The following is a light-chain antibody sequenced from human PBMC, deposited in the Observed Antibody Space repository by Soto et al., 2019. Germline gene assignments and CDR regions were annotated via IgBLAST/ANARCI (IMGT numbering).Light chain of an antibody. Sequence: QSVLTQPPSASGTPGQRVTISCSGSSSNIGSNTVNWYQQLPGTAPKLLIYSYNQRPSGVPDRFSGSRSGTSASLAISGLQSEDEAVYYCAVWDDSLNGVVFGGGTKLTVL. V-gene: IGLV1-44*01. CDR1: SSNIGSNT. CDR2: SYN. J-gene: IGLJ2*01. CDR3: AVWDDSLNGVV.